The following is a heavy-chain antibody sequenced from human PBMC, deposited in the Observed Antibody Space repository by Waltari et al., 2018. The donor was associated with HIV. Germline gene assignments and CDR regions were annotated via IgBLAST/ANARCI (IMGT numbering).Heavy chain of an antibody. Sequence: EVQLMESGGGLVQPGGSLRLSCAASGLPFSSYRLHWLRQAPGKGLVSVSRINTEGSSTSNADSVKGRFTTSRDNSKNTPYLQMNRLRAEDTAVYYCARSAVHVDLWGRGTLVIVSS. CDR1: GLPFSSYR. CDR2: INTEGSST. V-gene: IGHV3-74*01. CDR3: ARSAVHVDL. J-gene: IGHJ2*01.